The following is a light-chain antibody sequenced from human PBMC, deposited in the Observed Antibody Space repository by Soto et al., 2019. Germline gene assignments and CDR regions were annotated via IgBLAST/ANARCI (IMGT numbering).Light chain of an antibody. CDR2: EVS. Sequence: QSVLTQPASVSGSPGQSITISCTGTSSDIGAHNFVSWYQQHPGKAPKLIFYEVSNRPPGLSDRFSGSKSGNTASLTISGLQAEDDADYYCQSYDSSLSGIGYVFGTGTKLTVL. CDR1: SSDIGAHNF. CDR3: QSYDSSLSGIGYV. V-gene: IGLV2-14*01. J-gene: IGLJ1*01.